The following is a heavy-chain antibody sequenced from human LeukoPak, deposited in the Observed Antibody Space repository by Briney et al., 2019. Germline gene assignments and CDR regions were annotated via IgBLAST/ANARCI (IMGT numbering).Heavy chain of an antibody. Sequence: GGSLRLSCAASGFTFSSYAMSWVRQAPGKGLEWVSTISGSDGSTYYADSVKGRFTISRDNSKNTLYLQMNSLRAEDTAVYYCAKEYSGYYYYYMDVWGKGTTVTVSS. CDR2: ISGSDGST. V-gene: IGHV3-23*01. D-gene: IGHD2-21*01. CDR1: GFTFSSYA. CDR3: AKEYSGYYYYYMDV. J-gene: IGHJ6*03.